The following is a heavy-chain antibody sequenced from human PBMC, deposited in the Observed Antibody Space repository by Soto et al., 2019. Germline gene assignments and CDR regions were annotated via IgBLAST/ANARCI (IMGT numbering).Heavy chain of an antibody. V-gene: IGHV3-33*01. CDR1: GFTFSSYG. J-gene: IGHJ4*02. Sequence: QVQLVESGGGVVQPGRSLRLSCAASGFTFSSYGMHWVRQAPGKGLEWVAVIWYDGSNKYYADSVKGRFTISRDNSKNTLHLQMNSLRAEDTAVYYCARGYDILTGYPYYSDYWGQGTLVTVSS. D-gene: IGHD3-9*01. CDR2: IWYDGSNK. CDR3: ARGYDILTGYPYYSDY.